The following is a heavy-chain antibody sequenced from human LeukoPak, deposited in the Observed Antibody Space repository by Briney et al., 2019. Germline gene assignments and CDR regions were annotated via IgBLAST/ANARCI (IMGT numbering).Heavy chain of an antibody. V-gene: IGHV3-30*02. D-gene: IGHD5-18*01. Sequence: GGSLRLSCAASGFTFSSYGMHWVRKAPGKGLEWVAFIRYDGSNKYYADSVKGRFTIYRDNSKNTLYLQMNSLRADDTAVYYCARDPGYSYGLDYWGQGTLVTVSS. CDR2: IRYDGSNK. CDR1: GFTFSSYG. CDR3: ARDPGYSYGLDY. J-gene: IGHJ4*02.